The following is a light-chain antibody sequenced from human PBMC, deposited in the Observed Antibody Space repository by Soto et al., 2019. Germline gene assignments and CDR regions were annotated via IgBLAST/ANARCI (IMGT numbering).Light chain of an antibody. Sequence: QSVLTQPASVSRSPGQSITISCTGTSSDVGGYNYVSWYQQHPGKAPKLMIYDVSNRPSGVSNRFSGSKSGNTASLTISGLQAEDEADYYCSSYTSSSTLPYVFGGGTKLTVL. V-gene: IGLV2-14*01. CDR1: SSDVGGYNY. CDR2: DVS. J-gene: IGLJ3*02. CDR3: SSYTSSSTLPYV.